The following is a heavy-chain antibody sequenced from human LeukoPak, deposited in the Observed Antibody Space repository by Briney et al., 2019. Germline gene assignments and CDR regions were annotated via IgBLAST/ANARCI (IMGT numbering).Heavy chain of an antibody. D-gene: IGHD1-26*01. V-gene: IGHV3-21*01. CDR3: ARVNSGSYHDAFDI. CDR1: GFTFSSYS. CDR2: ISSSSSYI. Sequence: GGSLRLSCAASGFTFSSYSMNWVRQAPGKGLEWVSSISSSSSYIYYADSVKGRFTISRDNAKNSLYLQMNSLRAEDTAVYYCARVNSGSYHDAFDIWGQGTMVTVSS. J-gene: IGHJ3*02.